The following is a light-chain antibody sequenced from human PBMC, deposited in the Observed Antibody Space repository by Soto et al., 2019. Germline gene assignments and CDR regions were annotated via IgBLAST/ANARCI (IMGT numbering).Light chain of an antibody. V-gene: IGKV4-1*01. Sequence: DIVMTQSPDSLAVSLGERATINCKSSQSVLYSSNNKNYLAWYQQKPGQPPKLLIYCASTRESGVPDRFSGSGSGTDFTLTISSLKAEDVAVYYCQQYYSTPWTFGQGTKVEIK. CDR1: QSVLYSSNNKNY. CDR3: QQYYSTPWT. CDR2: CAS. J-gene: IGKJ1*01.